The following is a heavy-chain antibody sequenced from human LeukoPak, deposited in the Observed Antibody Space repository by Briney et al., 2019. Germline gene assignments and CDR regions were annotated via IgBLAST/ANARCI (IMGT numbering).Heavy chain of an antibody. CDR1: GFTFSSNY. D-gene: IGHD2-15*01. CDR2: IYSGGST. Sequence: GGSLRLSCAASGFTFSSNYMSWVRQAPGKGLEWVSVIYSGGSTYYADSVKGRFTISRDNSKNTLYLQMNSLRAEDTAVYYCARDPGYCSGGSCYSFLYWGQGTLVTVSS. J-gene: IGHJ4*02. CDR3: ARDPGYCSGGSCYSFLY. V-gene: IGHV3-66*01.